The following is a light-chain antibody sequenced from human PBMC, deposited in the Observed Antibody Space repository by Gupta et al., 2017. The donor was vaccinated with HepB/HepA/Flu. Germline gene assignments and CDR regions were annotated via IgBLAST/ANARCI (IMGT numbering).Light chain of an antibody. V-gene: IGLV1-40*01. J-gene: IGLJ2*01. CDR2: GNR. CDR3: QSYDSSLIVV. Sequence: SLLTHRPSVSGAPVQRVTISCTGSSSNIAAGYDVHWYQQLPGTAPKLLISGNRYRPSGVPDRFSGSKSGTSASLAITGLQAEDEADYYCQSYDSSLIVVFGGGTKLTVL. CDR1: SSNIAAGYD.